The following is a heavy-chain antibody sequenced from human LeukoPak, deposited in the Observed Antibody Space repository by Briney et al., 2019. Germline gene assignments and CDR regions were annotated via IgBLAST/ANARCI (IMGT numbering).Heavy chain of an antibody. J-gene: IGHJ4*02. CDR3: ARDFSGGYGPEGY. CDR1: GGSINSSSYY. Sequence: SETLSLTCTVSGGSINSSSYYWGWIRQPPGKGLEWIGTIYYSGTTYYKPSLKSRVTISLDTSKNQFPLKLSSVTAADTAVYYCARDFSGGYGPEGYWGQGTLVSVSS. D-gene: IGHD1-26*01. CDR2: IYYSGTT. V-gene: IGHV4-39*06.